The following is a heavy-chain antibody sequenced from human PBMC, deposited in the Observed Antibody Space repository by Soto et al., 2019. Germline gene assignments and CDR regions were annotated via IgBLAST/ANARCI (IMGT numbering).Heavy chain of an antibody. V-gene: IGHV1-69*12. CDR2: IIPIFGTA. CDR1: GGTFSSYA. CDR3: ARVQGYCSGGSCYSGVNYGMDV. D-gene: IGHD2-15*01. J-gene: IGHJ6*02. Sequence: QVQLVQSGAEVTMPGSSVKVSCKASGGTFSSYAISWVRQAPGQGLEWMGGIIPIFGTANYAQKFQGRVTINADESTSTAYMELSSRRSEDTAVYYCARVQGYCSGGSCYSGVNYGMDVWGQGTTVTVSS.